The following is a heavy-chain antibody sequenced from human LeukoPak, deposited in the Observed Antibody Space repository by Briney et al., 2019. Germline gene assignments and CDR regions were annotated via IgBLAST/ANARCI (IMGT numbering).Heavy chain of an antibody. Sequence: PGGSLRLSCAASGFIFSSYNTKWVRQAPGKGLVWVSRINSDGSSTSYADSVKGRSTISRDNAKNTLYLQMNSLRAEDTAVYYCARDQGGSYYDYWGQGTLVTVSS. CDR2: INSDGSST. CDR3: ARDQGGSYYDY. J-gene: IGHJ4*02. CDR1: GFIFSSYN. D-gene: IGHD3-16*01. V-gene: IGHV3-74*01.